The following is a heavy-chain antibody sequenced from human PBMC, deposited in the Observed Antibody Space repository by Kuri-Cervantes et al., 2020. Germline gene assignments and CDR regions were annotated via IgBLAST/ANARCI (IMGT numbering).Heavy chain of an antibody. D-gene: IGHD2-21*01. CDR2: ISANNGNK. CDR1: GYTFTSYD. Sequence: ASVKVSCKASGYTFTSYDISWVRQAPGQGLEWMGWISANNGNKNYAQKLQGRVTMTTDTSTSTDYMELRSLRSDDTAVYYSAREFIAVVGAFPPDYWGQGTLVTVSS. V-gene: IGHV1-18*01. CDR3: AREFIAVVGAFPPDY. J-gene: IGHJ4*02.